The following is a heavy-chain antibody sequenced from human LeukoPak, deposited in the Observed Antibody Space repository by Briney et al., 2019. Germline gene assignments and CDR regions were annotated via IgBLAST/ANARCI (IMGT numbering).Heavy chain of an antibody. CDR2: IYSGGST. CDR3: ARDHETIFGI. J-gene: IGHJ1*01. V-gene: IGHV3-66*01. D-gene: IGHD1-7*01. Sequence: WGSLTLSCSASRFTVSTNYMTWIRQAPGQGLEWVSVIYSGGSTYYADSVKNRFTISRDTAKTTMYLQMNSLRGEDTIVYHCARDHETIFGICGQGALVTVSS. CDR1: RFTVSTNY.